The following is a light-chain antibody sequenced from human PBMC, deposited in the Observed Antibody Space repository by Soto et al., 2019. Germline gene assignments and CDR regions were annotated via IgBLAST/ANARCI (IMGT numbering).Light chain of an antibody. V-gene: IGKV3-15*01. CDR2: GAS. Sequence: EILMTQSPATLSLSPGERSTLSCRASQSVSSNLAWYQQKPGQAPRLLIYGASTRATGVPARFSGSGSGTEFTLTISSLQSEDFAVYYCQQYNNWPWTFGQGTKVDIK. CDR1: QSVSSN. CDR3: QQYNNWPWT. J-gene: IGKJ1*01.